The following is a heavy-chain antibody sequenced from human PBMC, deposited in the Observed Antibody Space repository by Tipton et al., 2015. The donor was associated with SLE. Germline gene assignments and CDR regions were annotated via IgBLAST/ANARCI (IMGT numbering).Heavy chain of an antibody. CDR2: VSYNGAT. D-gene: IGHD3-10*01. Sequence: GLVKPSETLSVTCTVSSGSIRSGSYYWGCLRQPPGKGLEWIGSVSYNGATFYNPSLESRVTISLDTSKNHFSLHLTSVTAADTAVYYCIKDSDPGGADVWGQGTTVTVSS. J-gene: IGHJ6*02. V-gene: IGHV4-39*07. CDR3: IKDSDPGGADV. CDR1: SGSIRSGSYY.